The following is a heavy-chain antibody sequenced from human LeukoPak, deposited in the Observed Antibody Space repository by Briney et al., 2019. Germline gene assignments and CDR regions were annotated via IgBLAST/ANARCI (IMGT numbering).Heavy chain of an antibody. Sequence: GGSLRLSCVASGFTFGSYAMSWVRQAPGKGLEWVSTISGSGSGGSTYYADSVKGRFTISRDNSKDTLYLQMNSLRAEDTAVYYCAKLLAVTNSYYFNYWGQGTLVTVSS. V-gene: IGHV3-23*01. D-gene: IGHD6-19*01. CDR1: GFTFGSYA. J-gene: IGHJ4*02. CDR2: ISGSGSGGST. CDR3: AKLLAVTNSYYFNY.